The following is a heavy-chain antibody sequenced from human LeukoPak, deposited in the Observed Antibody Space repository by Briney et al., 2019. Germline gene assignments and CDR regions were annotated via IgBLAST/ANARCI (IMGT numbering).Heavy chain of an antibody. V-gene: IGHV3-48*04. CDR1: GSTFNTYT. CDR2: ISSSGSTI. Sequence: PGGSLRLSRAASGSTFNTYTMNWVRQAPGKGLEWVSYISSSGSTIYYADSVKGRFTISRDNAKNSLYLQMNSLRAEDTAVYYCAELGITMIGGVWGKGTTVTISS. CDR3: AELGITMIGGV. D-gene: IGHD3-10*02. J-gene: IGHJ6*04.